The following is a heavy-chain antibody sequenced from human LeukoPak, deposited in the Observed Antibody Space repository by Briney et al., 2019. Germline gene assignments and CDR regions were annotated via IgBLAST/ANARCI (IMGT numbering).Heavy chain of an antibody. CDR1: GYTFTGYY. J-gene: IGHJ4*02. CDR2: INPNIGGT. V-gene: IGHV1-2*02. CDR3: GWSPNTFYLDY. D-gene: IGHD2-15*01. Sequence: GASVKVSCKASGYTFTGYYIHWVRQAPGQGLEWMGWINPNIGGTNSAQKFQGRETMTRDTSISTAYMELSRLQSDDTAVYYRGWSPNTFYLDYWGQGTLVTVSS.